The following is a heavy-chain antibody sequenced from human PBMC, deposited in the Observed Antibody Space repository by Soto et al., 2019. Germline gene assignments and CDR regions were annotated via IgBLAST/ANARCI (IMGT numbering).Heavy chain of an antibody. CDR3: ARVGYGEYGRGYYFDF. D-gene: IGHD4-17*01. CDR2: IDYTGGT. J-gene: IGHJ4*02. CDR1: GASIRDGDYY. Sequence: PSETLSLTCSVSGASIRDGDYYWSWLRQPPGKGPEWIGIIDYTGGTHYNPTLTGPVSMSVDTSANQFSLKVNFVTAADSAVYYCARVGYGEYGRGYYFDFWGPGILVTASS. V-gene: IGHV4-30-4*01.